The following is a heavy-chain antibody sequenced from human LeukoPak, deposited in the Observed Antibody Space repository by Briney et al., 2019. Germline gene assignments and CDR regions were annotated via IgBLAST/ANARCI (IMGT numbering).Heavy chain of an antibody. CDR1: GYTFISYD. V-gene: IGHV1-8*02. CDR3: ARGASWELPDY. J-gene: IGHJ4*02. D-gene: IGHD1-26*01. Sequence: ASVKVSCKASGYTFISYDTNWVRQATGQGLEWMGWMNPNSANTGYAQKFQGRVTMTRNTSISTAYMELSGLRSEDTAVYYCARGASWELPDYWGQGTLVTVSS. CDR2: MNPNSANT.